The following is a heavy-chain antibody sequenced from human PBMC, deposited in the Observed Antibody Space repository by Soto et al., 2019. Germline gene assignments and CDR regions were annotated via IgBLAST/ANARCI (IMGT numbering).Heavy chain of an antibody. V-gene: IGHV3-30*18. Sequence: QVQLVESGGGVVQPGRSLRLCCAVSGFTFSSYGMHWVRQAPDKGLEWVAVISYDGSNKYYADSVKGRFTISRDNSKNTLYLQMNSLRTEDTGVYYCAKDLVSYGDHAAPVDPMDVWAQGTTVTVSS. CDR2: ISYDGSNK. J-gene: IGHJ6*02. CDR1: GFTFSSYG. D-gene: IGHD4-17*01. CDR3: AKDLVSYGDHAAPVDPMDV.